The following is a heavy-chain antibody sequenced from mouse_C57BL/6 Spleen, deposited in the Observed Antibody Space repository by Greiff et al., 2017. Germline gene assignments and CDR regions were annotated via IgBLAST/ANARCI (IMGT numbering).Heavy chain of an antibody. J-gene: IGHJ2*01. V-gene: IGHV1-64*01. CDR3: ARYYDYLDY. Sequence: QVQLQQPGAELVQPGASVKLSCKASGYTFTSYWMHWVKQRPGQGLEWIGMIPPTSGSTNYNEKFKSKATLTVDKSSSTAYMQRSSLTSEDAAVYYCARYYDYLDYWGQGTTLTVSS. CDR1: GYTFTSYW. CDR2: IPPTSGST. D-gene: IGHD2-4*01.